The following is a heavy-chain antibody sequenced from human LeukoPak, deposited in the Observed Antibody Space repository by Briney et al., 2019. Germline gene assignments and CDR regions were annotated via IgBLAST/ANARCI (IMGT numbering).Heavy chain of an antibody. CDR3: ARCSPGDSSNFYAVLQY. D-gene: IGHD3-22*01. J-gene: IGHJ4*02. CDR2: INPSGGST. CDR1: GYTFTSYY. Sequence: GASVKVSCKASGYTFTSYYMHWVRQAPGQGLEWMGIINPSGGSTGYAQKFQGRVTMTRDMSTSTVYMELSSLRSEDTAVYYCARCSPGDSSNFYAVLQYWGQGTQVTVST. V-gene: IGHV1-46*01.